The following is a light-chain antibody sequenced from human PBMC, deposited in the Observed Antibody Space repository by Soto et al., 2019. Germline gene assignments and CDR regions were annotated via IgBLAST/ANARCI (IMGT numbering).Light chain of an antibody. Sequence: EIVLTQSPGTLSLSPGEGATLSCRASQSVSTNFFAWYQQKPGQAPRLLIYGASTRATGIPDRFSGSGSGTDFLLTISRLEPENFAVYYCKQYGRTSWTFGQGTKV. J-gene: IGKJ1*01. CDR2: GAS. CDR3: KQYGRTSWT. CDR1: QSVSTNF. V-gene: IGKV3-20*01.